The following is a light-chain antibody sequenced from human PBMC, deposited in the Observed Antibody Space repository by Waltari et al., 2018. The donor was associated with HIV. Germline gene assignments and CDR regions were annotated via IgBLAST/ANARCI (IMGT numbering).Light chain of an antibody. Sequence: DIQMTQSPSSLSASVGDRVTITCRASQGIRNDLGWYQQKPGYAPKRLIYSASGLQSGVPPRFTGSGSGTEFNFTISDLQSEDSATYYCQQSHEPPLTFGGGTRVEIK. V-gene: IGKV1-17*02. CDR2: SAS. CDR3: QQSHEPPLT. CDR1: QGIRND. J-gene: IGKJ4*01.